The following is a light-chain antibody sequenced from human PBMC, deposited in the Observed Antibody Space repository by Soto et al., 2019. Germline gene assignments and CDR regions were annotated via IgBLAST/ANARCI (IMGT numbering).Light chain of an antibody. CDR1: QSVFYKTNSKSY. V-gene: IGKV4-1*01. CDR2: WAS. Sequence: DIVMTQSPDSLALSLGERATINCKSSQSVFYKTNSKSYLAWYQQKAGQPPKLLIYWASARESEVPDRFSGSGSGTDFTLTIDSLQAEDVAVYYCQQYFTTPRTFGQGTRVEIK. CDR3: QQYFTTPRT. J-gene: IGKJ1*01.